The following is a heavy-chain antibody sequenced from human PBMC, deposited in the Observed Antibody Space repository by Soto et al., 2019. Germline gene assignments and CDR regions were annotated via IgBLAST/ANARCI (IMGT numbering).Heavy chain of an antibody. J-gene: IGHJ4*02. CDR3: AHRRGSSRAFDY. V-gene: IGHV2-5*02. Sequence: QITLKESGPTLVKRTQTLTLTCTFSGFSLSTSGVGVGWIRQPPGKALDWLALIYWDDEKRYTPSLKRRVTITKDTSKNQVVRTVVNMDPVDTATYYCAHRRGSSRAFDYWGQGTLVTVSS. D-gene: IGHD6-13*01. CDR2: IYWDDEK. CDR1: GFSLSTSGVG.